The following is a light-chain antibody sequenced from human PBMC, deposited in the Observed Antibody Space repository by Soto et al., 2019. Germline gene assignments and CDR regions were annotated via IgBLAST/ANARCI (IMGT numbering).Light chain of an antibody. Sequence: DVQMTQSPSSLSALVGDRVTITCRASQSVSRYLNWYQHKPGKAPKLLINAASNLRSGVPSRFSGSGSGRDFTLTIDGLQPEDFAVYYCQQSYITPPITFGQGTRLEVK. CDR1: QSVSRY. V-gene: IGKV1-39*01. CDR2: AAS. J-gene: IGKJ5*01. CDR3: QQSYITPPIT.